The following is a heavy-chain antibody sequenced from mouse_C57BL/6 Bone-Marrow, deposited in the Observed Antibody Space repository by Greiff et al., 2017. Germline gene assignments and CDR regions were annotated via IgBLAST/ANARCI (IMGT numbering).Heavy chain of an antibody. CDR3: TPYDYDDGDY. CDR2: IYPGNSDT. J-gene: IGHJ2*01. V-gene: IGHV1-5*01. CDR1: GYTFTSYW. D-gene: IGHD2-4*01. Sequence: EVQLQQSGTVLARPGASVKMSCKTSGYTFTSYWMHWVKQRPGQGLEWIGDIYPGNSDTSYNQKFKGKAKLTAVTSASTAYMELSSLTNEDSAVYYCTPYDYDDGDYWGQGTTLTVSS.